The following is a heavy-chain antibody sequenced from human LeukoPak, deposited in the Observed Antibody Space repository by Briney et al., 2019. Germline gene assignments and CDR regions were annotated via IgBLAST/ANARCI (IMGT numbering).Heavy chain of an antibody. CDR2: ISSSSSTI. CDR1: GFPFSAYE. CDR3: AKSGGSYRDAFAI. J-gene: IGHJ3*02. V-gene: IGHV3-48*03. Sequence: GGSLRLSCAASGFPFSAYEMNWVRQAPGKGLEWVSYISSSSSTIYYADSVKGRFTISRDNAKNSLYLQMNSLRAEDTAVYYCAKSGGSYRDAFAIWGQGTLVTVSS. D-gene: IGHD1-26*01.